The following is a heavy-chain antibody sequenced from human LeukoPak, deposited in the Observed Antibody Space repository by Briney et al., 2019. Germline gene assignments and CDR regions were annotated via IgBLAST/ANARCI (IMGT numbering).Heavy chain of an antibody. CDR3: TKDGGYRGSSLTLHFDY. Sequence: GGPLRLSCAASGFTFDDYPMHWVRQAPGKGLEWVSLISWDGDTTYYADSVKGRFTISRDNSKNSLYLQMNSLSTEDSAFYYCTKDGGYRGSSLTLHFDYWGQGTLVTVSS. CDR1: GFTFDDYP. D-gene: IGHD6-6*01. J-gene: IGHJ4*02. CDR2: ISWDGDTT. V-gene: IGHV3-43*01.